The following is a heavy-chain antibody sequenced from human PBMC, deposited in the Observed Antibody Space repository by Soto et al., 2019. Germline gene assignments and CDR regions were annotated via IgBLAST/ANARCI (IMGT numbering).Heavy chain of an antibody. CDR1: GGTFSSYA. J-gene: IGHJ6*02. V-gene: IGHV1-69*06. CDR2: IIPIFGTA. CDR3: ARSSGYYLLYYGMDV. Sequence: AASVKVSCKASGGTFSSYAISWVRQAPGQGLEWMGGIIPIFGTANYAQKFQGRVTITADKSTSTAYMELSSLRSEDTAVYYCARSSGYYLLYYGMDVWGQGTTVTSP. D-gene: IGHD3-22*01.